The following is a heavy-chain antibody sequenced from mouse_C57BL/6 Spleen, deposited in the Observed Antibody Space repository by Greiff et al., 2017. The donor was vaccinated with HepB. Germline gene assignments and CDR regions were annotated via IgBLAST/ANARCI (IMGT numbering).Heavy chain of an antibody. V-gene: IGHV1-55*01. CDR1: GYTFTSYW. Sequence: VQLKQPGAELVKPGASVKMSCKASGYTFTSYWITWVKQRPGQGLEWIGDIYPGSGSTNYNEKFKSKATLTVDTSSSTAYMQLSSLTSEDSAVYYCARWGTRYAMDYWGQGTSVTVSS. J-gene: IGHJ4*01. CDR3: ARWGTRYAMDY. CDR2: IYPGSGST. D-gene: IGHD3-3*01.